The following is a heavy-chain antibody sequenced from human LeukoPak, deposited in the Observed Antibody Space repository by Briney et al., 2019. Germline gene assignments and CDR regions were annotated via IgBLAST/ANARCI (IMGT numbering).Heavy chain of an antibody. D-gene: IGHD6-13*01. CDR1: GFTFSSYA. CDR3: AKPYSSSWSYNWFDP. Sequence: GGSLRLSCAASGFTFSSYAMSWVRQAPGKGLEWVSAISGSGGSTYYADSVKGRFTISRDNSKNTLYLQMNSLRAEDTAVYYCAKPYSSSWSYNWFDPWGQGTLVTVSS. J-gene: IGHJ5*02. V-gene: IGHV3-23*01. CDR2: ISGSGGST.